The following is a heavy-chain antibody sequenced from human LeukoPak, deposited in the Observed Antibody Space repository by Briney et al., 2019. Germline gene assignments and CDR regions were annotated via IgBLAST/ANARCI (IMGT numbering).Heavy chain of an antibody. CDR2: IIPILGIA. J-gene: IGHJ4*02. V-gene: IGHV1-69*04. D-gene: IGHD6-13*01. CDR3: ATTVPGIAAADDY. Sequence: ASVKVPCKASGGTFSSYAISWVRQAPGQGLEWMGRIIPILGIANYAQKFQGRVTITADKSTSTAYMELSSLRSEDTAVYYCATTVPGIAAADDYWGQGTLVTVSS. CDR1: GGTFSSYA.